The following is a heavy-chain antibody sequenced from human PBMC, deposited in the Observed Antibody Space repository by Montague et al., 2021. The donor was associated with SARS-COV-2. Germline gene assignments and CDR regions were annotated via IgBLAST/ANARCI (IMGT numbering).Heavy chain of an antibody. CDR1: GGSISSPDYY. D-gene: IGHD3-3*01. J-gene: IGHJ3*01. CDR3: ARAQVTIFGVLIMLPAAGAVDV. CDR2: INHSGSS. Sequence: SETLSLTCTVSGGSISSPDYYWGWIRQPPGKGLEWIGEINHSGSSNYNPSLESRVTMSVDTSKNQFSLRLNSVSAADTAVYYCARAQVTIFGVLIMLPAAGAVDVWGQGTTVTVSS. V-gene: IGHV4-39*07.